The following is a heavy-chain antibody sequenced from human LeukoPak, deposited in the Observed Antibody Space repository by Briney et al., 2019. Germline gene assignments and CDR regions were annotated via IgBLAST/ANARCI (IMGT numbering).Heavy chain of an antibody. J-gene: IGHJ4*02. CDR3: AKGEPASSIAARLFDY. CDR2: ISRSGSTK. CDR1: GFTFSTYN. V-gene: IGHV3-48*02. Sequence: PGGSFRLSCAASGFTFSTYNMNWVRQAPGKGLEWVSYISRSGSTKYYADSVKGRFTISRDNVKNSLFLQMNSLSDEDTAVYYCAKGEPASSIAARLFDYWGQGTLVTVSS. D-gene: IGHD6-6*01.